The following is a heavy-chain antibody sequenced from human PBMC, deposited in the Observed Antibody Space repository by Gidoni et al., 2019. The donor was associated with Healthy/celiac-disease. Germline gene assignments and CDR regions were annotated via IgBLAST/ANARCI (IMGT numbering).Heavy chain of an antibody. CDR2: IRSKANSYAT. J-gene: IGHJ6*02. CDR3: TGNWGYYYYGMDV. Sequence: EVQLVESGGGLVQPGGSLKLSCAASGFTFSGSAMHWVRQASGKGLEWVGRIRSKANSYATAYAASVKGRFTISRDDSKNTAYLQMNSLKTEDTAVYYCTGNWGYYYYGMDVWGQGTTVTVSS. V-gene: IGHV3-73*02. CDR1: GFTFSGSA. D-gene: IGHD7-27*01.